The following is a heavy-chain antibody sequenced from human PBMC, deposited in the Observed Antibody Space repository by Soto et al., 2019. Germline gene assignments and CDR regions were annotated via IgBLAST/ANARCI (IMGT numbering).Heavy chain of an antibody. CDR1: GGSISSSDYY. CDR3: ARTLPGGNFFDY. CDR2: IYYSGST. J-gene: IGHJ4*02. D-gene: IGHD1-26*01. Sequence: SETLSLTCTVSGGSISSSDYYWSWIRQPPGKGLEWIGYIYYSGSTYYNPSLKSRVTISVDTSKNQFSLKLSSVTAADTAVYYCARTLPGGNFFDYWGQGTLVTVSS. V-gene: IGHV4-30-4*01.